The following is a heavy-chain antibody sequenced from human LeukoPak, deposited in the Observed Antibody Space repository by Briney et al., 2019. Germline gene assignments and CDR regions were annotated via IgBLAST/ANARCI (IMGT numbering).Heavy chain of an antibody. CDR2: IKQDGSEK. CDR1: GFTFSSYW. Sequence: PGGSLRLSCAASGFTFSSYWMSWVRQAPGKGLEWVANIKQDGSEKNYVDPVKGRFTISRDNAKTSLYLQMNSLRVEDTAVYYCARSLWPEDYWGQGTLVTVSS. J-gene: IGHJ4*02. CDR3: ARSLWPEDY. V-gene: IGHV3-7*01. D-gene: IGHD5-18*01.